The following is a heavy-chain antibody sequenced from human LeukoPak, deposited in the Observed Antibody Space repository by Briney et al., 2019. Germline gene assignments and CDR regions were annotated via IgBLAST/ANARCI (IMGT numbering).Heavy chain of an antibody. V-gene: IGHV3-23*01. J-gene: IGHJ4*02. D-gene: IGHD1-26*01. Sequence: GGSVTLLCGASGFIFSSYHVLCLRRSRGEAVEWVSVISGSGGATFYGDSVQGRFTISRDNSRDTLYLQMNSLTAEDTAVYYCGKYLQTAVGANDYWGQGTLVTVSS. CDR3: GKYLQTAVGANDY. CDR1: GFIFSSYH. CDR2: ISGSGGAT.